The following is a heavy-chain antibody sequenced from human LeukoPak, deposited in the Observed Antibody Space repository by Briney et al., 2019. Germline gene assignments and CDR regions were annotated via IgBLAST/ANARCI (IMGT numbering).Heavy chain of an antibody. J-gene: IGHJ4*02. CDR1: GGSFSGYY. CDR2: INHSGST. Sequence: SETLSLTCAVYGGSFSGYYWSWIRQPPGKGLEWIGEINHSGSTNYNPSLKSRVTISVDTSKNQFSLKLSSVTAADTAVYYCARGELGYCSSTSCLRRRAPFDYWGQGTLVTVSS. V-gene: IGHV4-34*01. D-gene: IGHD2-2*01. CDR3: ARGELGYCSSTSCLRRRAPFDY.